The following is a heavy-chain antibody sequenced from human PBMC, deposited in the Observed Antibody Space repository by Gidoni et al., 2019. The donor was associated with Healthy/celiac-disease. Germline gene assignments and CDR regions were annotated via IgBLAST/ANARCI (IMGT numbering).Heavy chain of an antibody. Sequence: QVQLQESGPGLVKPSETLSLTCTVSGGSISSYYWSWIRQPPGKGLEWIGYIYYSGSTNYNPSLKSRVTISVDTSKNQFSLKLSSVTAADTAVYYCARGHDYGGNLDYWGQGTLVTVSS. D-gene: IGHD4-17*01. CDR1: GGSISSYY. CDR3: ARGHDYGGNLDY. CDR2: IYYSGST. J-gene: IGHJ4*02. V-gene: IGHV4-59*01.